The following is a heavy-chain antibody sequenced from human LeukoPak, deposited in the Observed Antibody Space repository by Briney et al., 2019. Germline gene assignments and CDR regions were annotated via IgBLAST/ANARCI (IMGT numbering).Heavy chain of an antibody. CDR3: ARGDIVGATTTPFDY. Sequence: GRSLRLSCAASGFTFRSYGMHWVRQAPGEGLEWVAVIWYDGSNQYYADSVKGRFTISRDNSKNTLYLQMNSLRAEDTAVYYCARGDIVGATTTPFDYWGQGTLVTVSS. V-gene: IGHV3-33*01. J-gene: IGHJ4*02. D-gene: IGHD1-26*01. CDR2: IWYDGSNQ. CDR1: GFTFRSYG.